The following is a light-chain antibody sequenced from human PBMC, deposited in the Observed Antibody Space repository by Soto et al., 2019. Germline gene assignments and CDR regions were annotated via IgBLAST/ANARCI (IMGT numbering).Light chain of an antibody. J-gene: IGKJ5*01. CDR2: DAS. CDR1: QSISTY. CDR3: QQSYMDTIT. V-gene: IGKV1-39*01. Sequence: DIHMTQSPSSLSASVGHIFTITCRASQSISTYLNWYQKKPGKAPNLLIYDASRLQSGVPSRLSGSGGGTDFTLSISSVKNEDFETYFCQQSYMDTITFGQGTRLEIK.